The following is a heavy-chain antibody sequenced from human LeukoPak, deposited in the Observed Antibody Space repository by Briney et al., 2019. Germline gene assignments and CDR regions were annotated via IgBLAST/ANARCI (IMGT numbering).Heavy chain of an antibody. J-gene: IGHJ4*02. CDR2: IKQDGSEK. CDR1: GSTFSSYW. D-gene: IGHD3-3*01. CDR3: AKEPLPPYDFWSGYWDY. Sequence: PGGSLRLSCAASGSTFSSYWMSWVRQAPGKGLEWVANIKQDGSEKYYVDSVKGRFTISRDNSKNTLYLQMNSLRAEDTAVYYCAKEPLPPYDFWSGYWDYWGQGTLVTVSS. V-gene: IGHV3-7*03.